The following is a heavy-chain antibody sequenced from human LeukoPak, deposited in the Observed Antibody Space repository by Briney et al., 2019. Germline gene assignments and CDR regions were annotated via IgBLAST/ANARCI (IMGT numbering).Heavy chain of an antibody. CDR3: ASALFPEAQFSPFEY. V-gene: IGHV1-46*01. CDR1: GYTFTSYY. J-gene: IGHJ4*02. CDR2: INPSGGST. Sequence: WASVKVSCKASGYTFTSYYMHWVRQAPGQGLEWMGIINPSGGSTSYAQKFQGRVTMTRDTSTSTVYMELSSLRSEDTGVYYCASALFPEAQFSPFEYWGQGTLVTVSS. D-gene: IGHD2-21*01.